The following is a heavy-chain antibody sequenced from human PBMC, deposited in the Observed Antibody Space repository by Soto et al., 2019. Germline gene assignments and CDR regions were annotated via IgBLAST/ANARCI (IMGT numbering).Heavy chain of an antibody. V-gene: IGHV3-23*01. CDR2: ISGSGGST. Sequence: GGSLRLSCAASGFTFSSYAMSWVRQAPGKGLEWVSAISGSGGSTYYADSVKGRFTISRDNSKNTLYLQMNSLRAEDTAVYYCAKGYYGSGSYYTFFYFDFWGQGTLVTVSS. CDR3: AKGYYGSGSYYTFFYFDF. D-gene: IGHD3-10*01. CDR1: GFTFSSYA. J-gene: IGHJ4*02.